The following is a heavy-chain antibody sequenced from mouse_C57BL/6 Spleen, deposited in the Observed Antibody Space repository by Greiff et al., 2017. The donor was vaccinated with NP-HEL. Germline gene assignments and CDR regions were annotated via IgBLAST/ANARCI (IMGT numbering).Heavy chain of an antibody. CDR2: IRNKANGYTT. J-gene: IGHJ2*01. V-gene: IGHV7-3*01. CDR3: ARSLYGNYGYYFDY. D-gene: IGHD2-1*01. CDR1: GFTFTDYY. Sequence: EVKLVESGGGLVQPGGSLSLSCAASGFTFTDYYMSWVRQPPGKALEWLGFIRNKANGYTTEYSASVKGRFTISRDNSQSILYLQMNALRAEDSATYYCARSLYGNYGYYFDYWGQGTTLTVSS.